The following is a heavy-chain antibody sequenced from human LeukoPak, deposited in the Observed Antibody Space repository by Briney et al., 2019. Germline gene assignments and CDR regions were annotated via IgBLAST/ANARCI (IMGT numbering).Heavy chain of an antibody. J-gene: IGHJ4*02. CDR1: GFTFDDYA. CDR2: ISWNSDNI. Sequence: GGSLRLSCEASGFTFDDYAMHWVRQAPGKGLEWVSGISWNSDNIGYADSVKGRFTISRDNAKNSLYLQMNSLRAEDTALYYCAKDYCSSTSCYGGHFDYWGQGTLVTVSS. CDR3: AKDYCSSTSCYGGHFDY. D-gene: IGHD2-2*01. V-gene: IGHV3-9*01.